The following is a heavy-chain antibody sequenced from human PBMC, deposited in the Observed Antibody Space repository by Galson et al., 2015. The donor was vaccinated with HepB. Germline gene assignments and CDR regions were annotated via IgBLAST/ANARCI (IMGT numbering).Heavy chain of an antibody. CDR3: ARDGPSYYNDTSGYYVGY. CDR1: GFTFSSYT. D-gene: IGHD3-22*01. V-gene: IGHV3-48*01. J-gene: IGHJ4*02. CDR2: ISTDSSTI. Sequence: SLRLSCAASGFTFSSYTMNWVRQAPGKGLEWLSYISTDSSTIYYADSVKGRFTISRDNSKNTLYLQMNSLRSEDTAVFYCARDGPSYYNDTSGYYVGYWGQGTLVTVSS.